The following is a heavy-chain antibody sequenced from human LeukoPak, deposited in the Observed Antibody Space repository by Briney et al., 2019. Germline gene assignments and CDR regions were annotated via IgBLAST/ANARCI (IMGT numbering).Heavy chain of an antibody. CDR3: ARERKVTTVTTGVPSSY. CDR1: GFTFSSYW. CDR2: IKQDGSEK. V-gene: IGHV3-7*01. Sequence: GGSLRLSCAASGFTFSSYWMSWVRQAPGKGLEWVANIKQDGSEKYYVDSVKGRFTISRDNAKNSLYLQMNSLRAEDTAVYYCARERKVTTVTTGVPSSYWGQGTLVTVSS. J-gene: IGHJ4*02. D-gene: IGHD4-17*01.